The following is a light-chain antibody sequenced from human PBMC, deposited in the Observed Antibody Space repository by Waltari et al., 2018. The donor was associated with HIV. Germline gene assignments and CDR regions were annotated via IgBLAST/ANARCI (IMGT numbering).Light chain of an antibody. V-gene: IGLV2-8*01. J-gene: IGLJ3*02. Sequence: QSALTQPPSASGSPGQSVTIPCTRSSSAVGGYTYVSWYQSLPGKAPPLRLYEASERPSGVPDRFSGSKSGNTAYLTVSGLQAEDEAEYYCSSYAASESLMFGGGTKLTVL. CDR1: SSAVGGYTY. CDR3: SSYAASESLM. CDR2: EAS.